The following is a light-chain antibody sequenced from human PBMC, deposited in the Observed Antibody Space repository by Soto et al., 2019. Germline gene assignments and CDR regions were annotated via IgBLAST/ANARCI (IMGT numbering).Light chain of an antibody. CDR1: QSLSSSQ. CDR3: QQYYATPRT. Sequence: VLTQSPGTLSVSPAERATLSCKASQSLSSSQLAWYQQKPGQAPRLLLHDASSRATGISDRFTGSGSGTEFTLTITTREPEDFEVDYCQQYYATPRTFGLGTKVDIK. V-gene: IGKV3-20*01. J-gene: IGKJ1*01. CDR2: DAS.